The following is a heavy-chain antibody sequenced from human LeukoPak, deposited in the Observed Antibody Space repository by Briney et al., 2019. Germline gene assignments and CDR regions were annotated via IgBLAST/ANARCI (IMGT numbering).Heavy chain of an antibody. J-gene: IGHJ6*02. V-gene: IGHV3-30-3*01. CDR3: ASGVLLWFGEGGMDA. Sequence: PGRSLRLSCAASGFTFSSYVMHWVRQAPGKGLEWVAVISYDGSNKYYADSVKGRFTISRDNSKNTLYLQMNSLRAEDTAVYYCASGVLLWFGEGGMDAWGQGTTVTVSS. CDR1: GFTFSSYV. CDR2: ISYDGSNK. D-gene: IGHD3-10*01.